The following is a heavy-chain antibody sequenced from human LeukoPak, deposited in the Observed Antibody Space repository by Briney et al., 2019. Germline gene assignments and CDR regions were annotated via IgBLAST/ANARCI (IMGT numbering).Heavy chain of an antibody. CDR2: ISSSSSTI. V-gene: IGHV3-48*02. CDR1: GFTFSSYS. J-gene: IGHJ4*02. CDR3: ARDLLFGESLPFDY. Sequence: PGRSLRLSCAASGFTFSSYSMNWVRQAPGKGLEWVSYISSSSSTIYYADSVKGRFTISRDNAKNSLYLQMNSLRDEDTAVYYCARDLLFGESLPFDYWGQGTLVTVSS. D-gene: IGHD3-10*01.